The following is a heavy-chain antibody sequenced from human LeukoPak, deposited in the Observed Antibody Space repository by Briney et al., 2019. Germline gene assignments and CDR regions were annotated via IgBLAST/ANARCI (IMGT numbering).Heavy chain of an antibody. CDR3: ASHPRSGGNFDY. J-gene: IGHJ4*02. CDR1: GFTFSTYA. V-gene: IGHV3-30-3*01. Sequence: GGSLRLSCAASGFTFSTYAMQWVRHAPGKGLEWVAVISYDGSNKHYADSVKGRFTISRDNSKNTLYLQMNNLRAEDTAVYYCASHPRSGGNFDYWGQGTLVTVSS. CDR2: ISYDGSNK. D-gene: IGHD4-23*01.